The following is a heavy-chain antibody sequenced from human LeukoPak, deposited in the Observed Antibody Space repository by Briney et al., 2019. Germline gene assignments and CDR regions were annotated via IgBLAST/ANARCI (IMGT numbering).Heavy chain of an antibody. Sequence: SGGSLRLSCAASGFTFTSYNFHWVRQAPGKGLQWVGMISYDGNKKYEDSVKGRITISRENSKNTLYLQMTSLRLEDTAVYFCVRDFPNSKPRFDWWGQGTLVTVSS. CDR2: ISYDGNKK. J-gene: IGHJ4*02. CDR3: VRDFPNSKPRFDW. V-gene: IGHV3-30*03. CDR1: GFTFTSYN. D-gene: IGHD2/OR15-2a*01.